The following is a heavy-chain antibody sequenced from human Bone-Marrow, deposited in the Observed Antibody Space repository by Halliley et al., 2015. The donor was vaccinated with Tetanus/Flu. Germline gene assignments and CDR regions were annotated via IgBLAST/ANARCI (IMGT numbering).Heavy chain of an antibody. CDR1: GFTLSSYS. D-gene: IGHD3-10*01. CDR3: VRDLGFFYGSAANFSGMDV. V-gene: IGHV3-21*01. CDR2: ISSSSRSYI. J-gene: IGHJ6*02. Sequence: SLRLSCAASGFTLSSYSINWVRQSPGKGLEWVASISSSSRSYIYYSDSVKGRFTVSRGNTKNLLYLQMNRLRGDDPAVYNCVRDLGFFYGSAANFSGMDVWCQGTTVSVSS.